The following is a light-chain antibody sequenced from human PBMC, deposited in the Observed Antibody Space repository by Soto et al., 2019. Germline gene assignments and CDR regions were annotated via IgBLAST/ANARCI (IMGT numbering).Light chain of an antibody. CDR1: SSDVGSSNY. J-gene: IGLJ2*01. Sequence: QSVLTQPPSASGSPGQSVTISCTETSSDVGSSNYVSWYQHHPGKAPEVIIYEVNKRPSGVPGRFSGSKSGNTASLTVSGLQAEDEADYYCSSYAGSNKVFGGGTKVTVL. CDR3: SSYAGSNKV. CDR2: EVN. V-gene: IGLV2-8*01.